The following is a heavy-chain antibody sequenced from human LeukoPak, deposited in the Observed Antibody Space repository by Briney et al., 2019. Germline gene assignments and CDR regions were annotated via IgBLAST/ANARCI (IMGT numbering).Heavy chain of an antibody. V-gene: IGHV3-23*01. CDR3: AKDAITMVRGVNNYYYYGMDV. J-gene: IGHJ6*02. CDR2: ISGSGGST. D-gene: IGHD3-10*01. Sequence: GGSLRLSCAASGFTFSSYAMSWVRQAPGKGLGWVSAISGSGGSTYYADSVKGRFTISRDNSKNTLYLQMNSLRAEDTAVYYCAKDAITMVRGVNNYYYYGMDVWGQGTTVTVSS. CDR1: GFTFSSYA.